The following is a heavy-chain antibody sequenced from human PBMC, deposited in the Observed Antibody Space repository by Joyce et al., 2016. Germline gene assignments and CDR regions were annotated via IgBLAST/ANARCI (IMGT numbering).Heavy chain of an antibody. V-gene: IGHV1-2*02. D-gene: IGHD1-1*01. CDR3: ARVAGYNWNFCDL. J-gene: IGHJ4*02. CDR2: ITPKSGGT. Sequence: PGQGLEWMGWITPKSGGTNYAQKFQGSVTMTRDTSMSTAYMELSRLKSDDTAVYFCARVAGYNWNFCDLWGQGTLVTVSS.